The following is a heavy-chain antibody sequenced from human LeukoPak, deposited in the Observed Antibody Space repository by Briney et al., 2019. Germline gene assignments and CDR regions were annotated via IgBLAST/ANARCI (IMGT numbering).Heavy chain of an antibody. J-gene: IGHJ3*02. CDR1: GGSISSGGYS. CDR2: IYYSGST. CDR3: ASHLSAGAFDI. Sequence: SQTLSLTCTVSGGSISSGGYSWSWIRQHPGKGLEWIGYIYYSGSTYYNPSLKSRVTISVDTSKNQLSLKLSSVTAADTAVYYCASHLSAGAFDIWGQGTMVTVSS. V-gene: IGHV4-31*03.